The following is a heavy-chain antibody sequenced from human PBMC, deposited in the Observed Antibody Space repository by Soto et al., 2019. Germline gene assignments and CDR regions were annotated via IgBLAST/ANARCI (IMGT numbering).Heavy chain of an antibody. CDR3: ARDGEVTTTIDY. CDR2: IYYSGST. Sequence: SETLSLTCTVSGGSISSGGYYWSWIRQHPGKGLEWIGYIYYSGSTNYNPSLKSRVTISGDTSKNQFSLKLSSVTAADTAIYYCARDGEVTTTIDYWGQGTLVTVSS. V-gene: IGHV4-61*08. CDR1: GGSISSGGYY. J-gene: IGHJ4*02. D-gene: IGHD4-17*01.